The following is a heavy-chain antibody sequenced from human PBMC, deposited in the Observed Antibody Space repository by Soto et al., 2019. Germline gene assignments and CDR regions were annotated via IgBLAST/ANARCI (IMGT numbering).Heavy chain of an antibody. Sequence: PGGSLRLSCAASGFTFSSYAMHWARQAPGKGLEWVAVISYDGSNKYYADSVKGRFTISRDNSKNTLYLQMNSLRAEDTAVYYCARETRGTFDYWGQGTRVTVSS. J-gene: IGHJ4*02. V-gene: IGHV3-30-3*01. CDR1: GFTFSSYA. CDR2: ISYDGSNK. CDR3: ARETRGTFDY.